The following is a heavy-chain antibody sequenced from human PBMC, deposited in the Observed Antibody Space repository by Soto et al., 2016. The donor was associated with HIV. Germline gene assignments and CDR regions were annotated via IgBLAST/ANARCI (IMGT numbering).Heavy chain of an antibody. Sequence: EVQLVESGGGLVQPGGSLKLSCGASGFTFSGSALHWVRQASGKGLEWVGRIRSKGNNYATAYVASAKGRFTISRDDSKNTAYLQMNSLKTEDTAVYYCRASMGRGNFWGQGTLVTVSS. CDR3: RASMGRGNF. CDR2: IRSKGNNYAT. J-gene: IGHJ4*02. V-gene: IGHV3-73*01. D-gene: IGHD3-10*01. CDR1: GFTFSGSA.